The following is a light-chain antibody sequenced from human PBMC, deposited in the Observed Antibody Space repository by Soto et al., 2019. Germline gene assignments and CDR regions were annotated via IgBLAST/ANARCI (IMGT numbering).Light chain of an antibody. J-gene: IGLJ1*01. V-gene: IGLV2-14*01. CDR3: SSYTTSTTRQIV. CDR2: DVS. CDR1: SSDVGGYNY. Sequence: QSVLTQPASVSGSPGQSITISCTGTSSDVGGYNYVSWYQQHPGKAPKFMIYDVSNRPSGVSNRFSGSKSGNTASLTISGLQAEDEADYYCSSYTTSTTRQIVFGPGNKVTVL.